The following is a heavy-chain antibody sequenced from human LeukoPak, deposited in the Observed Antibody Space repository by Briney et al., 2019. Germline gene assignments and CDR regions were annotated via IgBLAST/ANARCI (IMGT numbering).Heavy chain of an antibody. V-gene: IGHV3-7*01. CDR1: GFTFSNAW. D-gene: IGHD1-26*01. CDR3: ARDPVEWELLLDY. CDR2: MNIDGSEK. J-gene: IGHJ4*02. Sequence: GGSLRLSCAASGFTFSNAWMNWVRQAPGKGLEWVANMNIDGSEKYYADSVKGRFSISRDNARNSVYLQMASLRVEDTAVYYCARDPVEWELLLDYWGQGTLVTVSS.